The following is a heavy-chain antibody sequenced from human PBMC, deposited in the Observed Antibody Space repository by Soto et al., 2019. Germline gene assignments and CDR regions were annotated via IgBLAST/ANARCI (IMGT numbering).Heavy chain of an antibody. V-gene: IGHV1-18*01. CDR2: ISPYNGHT. CDR3: ARDLTIVPATHPRLENYGMDV. D-gene: IGHD2-2*01. Sequence: ASVKVSCKASGYSFTSYGISWVRRAPGQGLEWMRWISPYNGHTQFVQRFQGRVSMTTDTSTKTAYMELRNLRSDDTAHYYCARDLTIVPATHPRLENYGMDVWGQGTTVTSP. CDR1: GYSFTSYG. J-gene: IGHJ6*02.